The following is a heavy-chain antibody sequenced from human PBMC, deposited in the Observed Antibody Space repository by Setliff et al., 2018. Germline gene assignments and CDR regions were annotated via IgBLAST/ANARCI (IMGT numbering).Heavy chain of an antibody. CDR2: ITNKVKGYTT. J-gene: IGHJ3*02. D-gene: IGHD7-27*01. V-gene: IGHV3-72*01. Sequence: GGSLRLSCAASGFTFSDHYMDWVRQVPGKGLEWIGRITNKVKGYTTEYAASVRGRFTISRDDSKSSLYLQMNSLKTEDTAVYYCAKDRGLGISGGDAFDIWGQGTMVTVTS. CDR1: GFTFSDHY. CDR3: AKDRGLGISGGDAFDI.